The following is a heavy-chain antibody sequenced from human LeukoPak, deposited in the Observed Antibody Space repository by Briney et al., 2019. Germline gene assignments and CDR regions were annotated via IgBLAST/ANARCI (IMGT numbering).Heavy chain of an antibody. J-gene: IGHJ4*02. CDR2: IYYSGST. D-gene: IGHD4-23*01. V-gene: IGHV4-39*07. Sequence: PSETLSLTCTVSGGSISSSSYYWGWIRQPPGKGLEWIGSIYYSGSTYYNPSLKSRVTISVDRSKNQFSLKLSSVTAADTAVYYCARNDGGYGGPFDYWDQGTLVTVSS. CDR1: GGSISSSSYY. CDR3: ARNDGGYGGPFDY.